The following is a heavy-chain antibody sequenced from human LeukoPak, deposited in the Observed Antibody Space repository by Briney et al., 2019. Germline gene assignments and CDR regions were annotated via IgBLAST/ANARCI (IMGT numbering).Heavy chain of an antibody. V-gene: IGHV4-59*01. J-gene: IGHJ6*03. D-gene: IGHD3-10*01. CDR1: GGSISSYY. CDR2: IYYSGST. Sequence: SETLSLTCTVSGGSISSYYWSWIRRPPGKGLEWIGYIYYSGSTNYNPSLKSRVTISVDTSKNQFSLKLSSVTAADTAVYYCARSRVGLLWFGELSGGHHMDVWGKGTTVTISS. CDR3: ARSRVGLLWFGELSGGHHMDV.